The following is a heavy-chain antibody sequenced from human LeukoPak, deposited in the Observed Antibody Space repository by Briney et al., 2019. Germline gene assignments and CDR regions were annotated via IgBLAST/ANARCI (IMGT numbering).Heavy chain of an antibody. CDR1: GFTFSSYS. V-gene: IGHV3-21*01. Sequence: GGSLRLSCAASGFTFSSYSMNWVRQAPGKGLEWVSSISSSSSYIYYADSVEGRFTISRDNAKNSLYLQMNSLRAEDTAVYYCARDDALVGGFDYWGQGTLVTVSS. D-gene: IGHD1-26*01. CDR3: ARDDALVGGFDY. CDR2: ISSSSSYI. J-gene: IGHJ4*02.